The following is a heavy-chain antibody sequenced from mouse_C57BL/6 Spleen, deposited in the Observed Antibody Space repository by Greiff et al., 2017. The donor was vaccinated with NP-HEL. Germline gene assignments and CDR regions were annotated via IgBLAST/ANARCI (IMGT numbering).Heavy chain of an antibody. CDR2: ISTGGGST. D-gene: IGHD2-4*01. CDR1: GFTFSDYY. V-gene: IGHV5-12*01. CDR3: ARQRARDYGYAMDY. Sequence: EVKVVESGGGLVQPGGSLKLSCAASGFTFSDYYMYWVRQTPEKRLEWVAYISTGGGSTYYPDTVKGRVTISRDNAKNTLYLQMSRLKSEDTAMYYCARQRARDYGYAMDYWGQGTSATVSS. J-gene: IGHJ4*01.